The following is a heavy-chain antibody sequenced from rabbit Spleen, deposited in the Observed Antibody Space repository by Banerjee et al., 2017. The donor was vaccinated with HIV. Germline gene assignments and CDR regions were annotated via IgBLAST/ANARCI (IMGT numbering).Heavy chain of an antibody. D-gene: IGHD4-1*01. Sequence: QSLEESGGDLVKPGASLTLTCAASGVSFSISSYMCWVRQAPGKGLEWIACIDAGSSGFTYFATWAKGRFTISKTSSTTVTLQMTRLTAADTATYFCARDFPNNGWGEFNLWGPGTLVTVS. J-gene: IGHJ4*01. CDR3: ARDFPNNGWGEFNL. V-gene: IGHV1S40*01. CDR2: IDAGSSGFT. CDR1: GVSFSISSY.